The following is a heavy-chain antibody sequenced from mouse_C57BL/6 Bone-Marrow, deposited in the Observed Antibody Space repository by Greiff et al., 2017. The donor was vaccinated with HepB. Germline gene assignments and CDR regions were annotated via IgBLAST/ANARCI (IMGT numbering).Heavy chain of an antibody. D-gene: IGHD2-2*01. CDR2: ISSGGDYI. V-gene: IGHV5-9-1*02. Sequence: EVNLVESGEGLVKPGGSLKLSCAASGFTFSSYAMSWVRQTPEKRLEWVAYISSGGDYIYYADTVKGRFTISRDNARNTLYLQMSSLKSEDTAMYYCTRAYGYDDGSWFAYWGQGTLVTVSA. CDR3: TRAYGYDDGSWFAY. CDR1: GFTFSSYA. J-gene: IGHJ3*01.